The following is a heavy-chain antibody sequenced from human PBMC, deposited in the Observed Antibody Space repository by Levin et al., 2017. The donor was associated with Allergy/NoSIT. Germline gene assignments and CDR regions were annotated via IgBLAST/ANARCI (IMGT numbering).Heavy chain of an antibody. CDR2: IYYIGIT. J-gene: IGHJ4*02. CDR3: ARGLWALAGTPLGY. V-gene: IGHV4-31*03. D-gene: IGHD6-19*01. Sequence: SETLSLTCNVSGGSVSSGGYYWNWVRQHPGKGLEWIGYIYYIGITYYNPSVKSRVTMSMDTSKNQLSLNLTSVTAADTAVYYCARGLWALAGTPLGYWGQGILVTVSS. CDR1: GGSVSSGGYY.